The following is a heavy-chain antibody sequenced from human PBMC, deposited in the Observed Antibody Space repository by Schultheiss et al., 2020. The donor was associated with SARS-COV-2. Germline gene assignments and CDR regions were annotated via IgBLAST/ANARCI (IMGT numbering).Heavy chain of an antibody. CDR2: ISGSGGST. Sequence: GGSLRLSCAASGFTFSSYAMSWVRQAPGKGLEWVSAISGSGGSTYYADSVKGRFTISRDNSKNTLYLQMNSLRAEDTAVYYCATQGGMITFGRGFDYWGQGTLVTVSS. CDR3: ATQGGMITFGRGFDY. D-gene: IGHD3-16*01. CDR1: GFTFSSYA. V-gene: IGHV3-23*01. J-gene: IGHJ4*02.